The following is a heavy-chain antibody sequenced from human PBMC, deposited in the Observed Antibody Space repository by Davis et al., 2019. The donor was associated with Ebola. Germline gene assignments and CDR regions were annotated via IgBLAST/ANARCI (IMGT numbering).Heavy chain of an antibody. Sequence: ASVKVSCKASGYTFTGYYMHWVRQAPGQGLEWMGWINPNSGGTNYAQKFQGRVTMTRDTSISAAYMELSRLRSDDAAVYYWARVSEGTPRLFDYWGQGTLVTVSS. CDR2: INPNSGGT. CDR3: ARVSEGTPRLFDY. V-gene: IGHV1-2*02. CDR1: GYTFTGYY. D-gene: IGHD2-15*01. J-gene: IGHJ4*02.